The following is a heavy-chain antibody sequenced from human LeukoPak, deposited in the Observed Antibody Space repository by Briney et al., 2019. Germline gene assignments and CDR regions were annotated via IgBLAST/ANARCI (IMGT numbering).Heavy chain of an antibody. Sequence: SKTLSLTCAVYGGSFSGYYWSWIRQPPGKGLEWIGEINHSGSTNYNPSLKSRVTISVDTSKNQFSLKLSSVTAADTAVYYCARVQQLVLIDYWGQGTLVTVSS. CDR3: ARVQQLVLIDY. D-gene: IGHD6-6*01. V-gene: IGHV4-34*01. J-gene: IGHJ4*02. CDR2: INHSGST. CDR1: GGSFSGYY.